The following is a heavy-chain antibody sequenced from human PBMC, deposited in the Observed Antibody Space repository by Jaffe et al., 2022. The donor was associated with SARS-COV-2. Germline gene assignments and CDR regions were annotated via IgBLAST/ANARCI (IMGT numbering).Heavy chain of an antibody. CDR1: GFNFRNYE. CDR2: ISYSGNTV. J-gene: IGHJ3*01. D-gene: IGHD2-8*01. CDR3: TRGSDPLLQETYTNMGQHFAFDL. Sequence: EVQVVESGGGLVQPGGSLRLTCAASGFNFRNYEMNWVRQAPGKGLEWISYISYSGNTVYYVDSVKGRFTISRDNVKNSLFLQMHSLRAEDTAIYYCTRGSDPLLQETYTNMGQHFAFDLWGQGTMVTVSS. V-gene: IGHV3-48*03.